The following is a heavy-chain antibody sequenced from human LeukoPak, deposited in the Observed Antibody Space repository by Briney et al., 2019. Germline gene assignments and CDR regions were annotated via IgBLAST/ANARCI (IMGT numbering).Heavy chain of an antibody. CDR3: ARYPYGYFDL. V-gene: IGHV4-39*01. D-gene: IGHD2-2*01. Sequence: SETLSLTCTVSGGSFSSSSYYWGWIRQPPGTGLEWIGSIYYSGSTYYNPSLKSRVTVSVDTSKNQFSLKLSSVTAADTAVYYCARYPYGYFDLWGRGTLVTVSS. CDR2: IYYSGST. CDR1: GGSFSSSSYY. J-gene: IGHJ2*01.